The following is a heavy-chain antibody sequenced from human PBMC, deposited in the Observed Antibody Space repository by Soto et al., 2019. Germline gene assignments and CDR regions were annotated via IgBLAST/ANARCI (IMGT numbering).Heavy chain of an antibody. V-gene: IGHV3-30*18. J-gene: IGHJ4*02. CDR1: GFTFNIYG. CDR3: AKDQASGQGSFDS. Sequence: GESLRLSCAASGFTFNIYGMHWVRQAPDKGLEWMALISYDGSNQYYADSVKGRFTISRDNSKNTLFLQMNSLRADDTAVYYCAKDQASGQGSFDSWGQGTLVTVSS. CDR2: ISYDGSNQ.